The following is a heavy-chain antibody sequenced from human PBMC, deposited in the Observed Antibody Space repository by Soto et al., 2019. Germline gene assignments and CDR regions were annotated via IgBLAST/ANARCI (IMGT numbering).Heavy chain of an antibody. V-gene: IGHV1-69*15. D-gene: IGHD5-12*01. CDR1: GGTFSNYA. Sequence: QVQLVQSGAEVKKPGSSVKVSCKASGGTFSNYAITWVRQAPGQGLEWVGRIIPIFGTTNVAQKFQGRVTITADASPTTANMELSGLRSDDTAVYYCAKDGGADGYFGNWLDPWGQGTLVTVSS. CDR2: IIPIFGTT. J-gene: IGHJ5*02. CDR3: AKDGGADGYFGNWLDP.